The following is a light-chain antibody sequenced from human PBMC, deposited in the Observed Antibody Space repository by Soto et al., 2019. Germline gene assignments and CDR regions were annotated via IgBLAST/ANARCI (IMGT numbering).Light chain of an antibody. Sequence: QSALTQPASVSGSPGQSITISCTGTNSDVGAYNYVSWYQQYPGKAPKLMIYEVSNRPSGVSNRFSGSKSGNTASLTISGLQAEDEADYYCGTNTGSSTLLFGGGTKVTV. J-gene: IGLJ2*01. CDR1: NSDVGAYNY. CDR3: GTNTGSSTLL. CDR2: EVS. V-gene: IGLV2-14*01.